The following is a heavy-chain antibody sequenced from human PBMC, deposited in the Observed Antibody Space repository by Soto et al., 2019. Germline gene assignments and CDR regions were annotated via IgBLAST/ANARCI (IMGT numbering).Heavy chain of an antibody. D-gene: IGHD3-10*01. Sequence: TLSLTCAISGDSVSSNSATWNWIRQSPSRGLQWLGRTYYRSKWFHDYAVSVESRITINPDTSKNQFSLQLISVTPEDTAVYYCARSITGSAYFDYWGQGTLVTV. CDR2: TYYRSKWFH. J-gene: IGHJ4*02. V-gene: IGHV6-1*01. CDR1: GDSVSSNSAT. CDR3: ARSITGSAYFDY.